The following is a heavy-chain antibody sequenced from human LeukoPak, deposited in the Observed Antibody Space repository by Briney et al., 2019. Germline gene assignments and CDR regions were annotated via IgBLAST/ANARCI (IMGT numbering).Heavy chain of an antibody. V-gene: IGHV4-4*07. Sequence: SETLSLTCTVSGGSISSYYWSWIRQPAGKGLEWIGRIYTSGSTNYNPSLKSRVTMSVDTSKNQFSLKLSSVTAADTAVYYCARTPALRGGYLFDYWGQGTLVTVSS. D-gene: IGHD5-12*01. CDR2: IYTSGST. CDR3: ARTPALRGGYLFDY. CDR1: GGSISSYY. J-gene: IGHJ4*02.